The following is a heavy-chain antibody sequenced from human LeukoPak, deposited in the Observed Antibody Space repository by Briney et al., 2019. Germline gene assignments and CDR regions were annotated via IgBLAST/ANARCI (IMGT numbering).Heavy chain of an antibody. CDR1: GGSISSYY. CDR3: ATQVAVRRLGSWFDP. J-gene: IGHJ5*02. D-gene: IGHD6-6*01. Sequence: PSETLSLTCTVSGGSISSYYWSWIRQPAGKGLEWIGRIYTSGSTNYNPSLKSRVTMSVDTSKNQFSLKLRSVTAAETAVYYCATQVAVRRLGSWFDPWGQGTLVTVSS. V-gene: IGHV4-4*07. CDR2: IYTSGST.